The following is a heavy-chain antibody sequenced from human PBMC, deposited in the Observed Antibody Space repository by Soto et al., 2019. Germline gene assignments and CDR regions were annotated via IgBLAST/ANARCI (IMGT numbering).Heavy chain of an antibody. J-gene: IGHJ2*01. D-gene: IGHD6-19*01. Sequence: QVQLVESGGGVVQPGRYLRLSCAASGFTFSSYGMHWVRQAPGKGLEWVAVISYDGSKTDYADSLKGRFTVSRDNSKNPLYLQMNSLRADDTAVDYCPRGIEVGAKSWHFDLWGRGTLVTVSS. CDR1: GFTFSSYG. V-gene: IGHV3-30*03. CDR2: ISYDGSKT. CDR3: PRGIEVGAKSWHFDL.